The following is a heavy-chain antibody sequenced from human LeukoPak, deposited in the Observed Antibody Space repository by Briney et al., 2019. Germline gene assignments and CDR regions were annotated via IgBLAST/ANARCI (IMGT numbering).Heavy chain of an antibody. D-gene: IGHD3-10*01. Sequence: GSLRLSCAASGITVSSNKMNWVRQAPGKGLEWIGEINHSGSTNYNPSLKSRVTISVDTSKNQFSLKLSSVTAADTAVYYCARRGNVELLRWGQGTLVTVSS. CDR2: INHSGST. J-gene: IGHJ4*02. CDR3: ARRGNVELLR. CDR1: GITVSSNK. V-gene: IGHV4-34*01.